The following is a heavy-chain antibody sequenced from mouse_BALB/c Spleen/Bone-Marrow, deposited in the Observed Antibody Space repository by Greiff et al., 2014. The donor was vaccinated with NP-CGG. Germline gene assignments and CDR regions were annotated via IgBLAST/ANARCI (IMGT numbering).Heavy chain of an antibody. CDR3: ARSGDGPFAY. CDR1: GFNIKDTY. J-gene: IGHJ3*01. Sequence: EVKLVESGAELVKPGASVKLSCTASGFNIKDTYIHWVKQGPEQGLEWIGRIDPANGNTKYGPKFQGRATVTTDTSSNTASLQLSNLTSEDTAVYYCARSGDGPFAYWGQGTLVTVSA. D-gene: IGHD2-3*01. V-gene: IGHV14-3*02. CDR2: IDPANGNT.